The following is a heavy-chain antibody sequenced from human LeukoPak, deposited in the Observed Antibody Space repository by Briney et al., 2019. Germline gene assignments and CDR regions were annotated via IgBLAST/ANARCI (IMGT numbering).Heavy chain of an antibody. CDR1: GYTFTSYG. CDR3: ARGGRWELPRPYAFDV. Sequence: ASVKVSCKASGYTFTSYGISWVRQAPRQGLEWMGWISAYNGHTNYAQKLQGRVTMTTDTSTSTAYMELRSLRSDDTAVYYCARGGRWELPRPYAFDVWGQGTMVTVSS. CDR2: ISAYNGHT. J-gene: IGHJ3*01. V-gene: IGHV1-18*01. D-gene: IGHD1-26*01.